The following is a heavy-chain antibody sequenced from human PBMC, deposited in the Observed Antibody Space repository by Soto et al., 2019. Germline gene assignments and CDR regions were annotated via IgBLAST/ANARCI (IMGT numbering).Heavy chain of an antibody. V-gene: IGHV4-59*01. Sequence: QVQLQESGPGLVKPSETLSLTCTVSGGSISSYYWSWIRQPPGKGLEWIGYISYSGSTNYNASLKSRVAISVDTSQNQFSLKPSSVTAADTAVYYCAREGVSSSWYYYYAMDVWGQGTTVTVSS. CDR3: AREGVSSSWYYYYAMDV. D-gene: IGHD6-13*01. J-gene: IGHJ6*02. CDR2: ISYSGST. CDR1: GGSISSYY.